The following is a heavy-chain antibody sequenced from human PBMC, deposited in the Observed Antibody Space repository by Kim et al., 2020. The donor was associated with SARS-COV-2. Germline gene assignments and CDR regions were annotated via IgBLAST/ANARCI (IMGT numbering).Heavy chain of an antibody. V-gene: IGHV3-23*01. D-gene: IGHD3-16*01. CDR3: VKAGDAWYFHY. J-gene: IGHJ4*02. CDR2: ISGGVGANT. Sequence: GGSLRLSCAASGFTFTDSAMSWVRQGPGKGLEWVSTISGGVGANTYYADSVKGRFTISRDNSKNTVHLQMNSLRAEDTAIYYCVKAGDAWYFHYWGQGTL. CDR1: GFTFTDSA.